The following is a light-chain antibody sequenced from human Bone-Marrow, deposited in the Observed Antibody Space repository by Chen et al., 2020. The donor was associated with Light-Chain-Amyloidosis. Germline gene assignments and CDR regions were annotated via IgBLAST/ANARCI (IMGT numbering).Light chain of an antibody. CDR3: QSADSSGTYEVI. J-gene: IGLJ2*01. V-gene: IGLV3-25*03. CDR2: RDT. Sequence: SYELTEPPSVSVSPGKKARTTRPGDDLPTKYAYWYQQKPGQAPVLVIRRDTERPSWISERFSGSISGTTATLTISGVQAEDEADYHCQSADSSGTYEVIFGGGTKLTVL. CDR1: DLPTKY.